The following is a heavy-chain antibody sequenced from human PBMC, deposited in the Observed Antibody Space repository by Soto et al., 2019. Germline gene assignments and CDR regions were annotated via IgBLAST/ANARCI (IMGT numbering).Heavy chain of an antibody. CDR3: ARDRGLFGHDK. D-gene: IGHD2-21*01. CDR1: GGTFSSNS. CDR2: VIPTFGT. Sequence: QVQLVQSGAEVKKPGSSVKVTCKASGGTFSSNSISWVRQAPGQGLEWMGGVIPTFGTQKFQGRVTITADASTNTSYMELRSLTSEDTAVYYCARDRGLFGHDKWGQGTRVTVSS. V-gene: IGHV1-69*12. J-gene: IGHJ4*02.